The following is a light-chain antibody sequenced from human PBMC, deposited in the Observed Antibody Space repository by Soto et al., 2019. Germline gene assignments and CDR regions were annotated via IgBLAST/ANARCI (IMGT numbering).Light chain of an antibody. Sequence: DIPMTQSPSSLSASVGDRVTITCRASQGISNYLAWYQQKPGKVPKLLIYAASTLQSGVPSRFSGSGSGTHFTLTISSLQPEDVATYYRQKYNSAPFTFGPGTNVDIK. J-gene: IGKJ3*01. CDR2: AAS. CDR3: QKYNSAPFT. CDR1: QGISNY. V-gene: IGKV1-27*01.